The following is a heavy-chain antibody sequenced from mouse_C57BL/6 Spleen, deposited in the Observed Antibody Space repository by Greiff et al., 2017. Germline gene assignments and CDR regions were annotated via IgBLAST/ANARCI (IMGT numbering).Heavy chain of an antibody. CDR1: GFTFSSYA. CDR3: ARAQLITTGYFDY. CDR2: ISDGGSYT. J-gene: IGHJ2*01. Sequence: EVQRVESGGGLVKPGGSLKLSCAASGFTFSSYAMSWVRQTPEKRLEWVATISDGGSYTYYPDNVKGRFTISRDNAKNNLYLQMSHLKSEDTAMYYCARAQLITTGYFDYWGQGTTLTVSS. V-gene: IGHV5-4*01. D-gene: IGHD1-1*01.